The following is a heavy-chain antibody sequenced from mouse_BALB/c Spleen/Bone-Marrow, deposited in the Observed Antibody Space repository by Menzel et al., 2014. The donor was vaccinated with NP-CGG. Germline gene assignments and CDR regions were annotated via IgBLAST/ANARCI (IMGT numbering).Heavy chain of an antibody. V-gene: IGHV1-80*01. CDR2: IYPGDGDT. J-gene: IGHJ2*01. CDR3: ARGGISVDY. CDR1: GYAFSVYW. Sequence: VKLMESGAELVRPGSSVKISCKASGYAFSVYWMNWVKQRPGQGLEWIGQIYPGDGDTNYNGKFKGRATLTADKSSNTAYMRLSSLSSEDSAVYFCARGGISVDYWGQGTTLTVSS.